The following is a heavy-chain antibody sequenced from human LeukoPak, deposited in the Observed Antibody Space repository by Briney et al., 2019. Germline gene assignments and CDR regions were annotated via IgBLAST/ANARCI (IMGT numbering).Heavy chain of an antibody. J-gene: IGHJ4*02. CDR1: GFTFSDYY. V-gene: IGHV3-11*01. CDR2: ISSSGSTM. Sequence: PGGSLRLSCAASGFTFSDYYMSWLRQAPGKGLEWVSYISSSGSTMYYAVSVKGRFTISRDNAKNSLYLQMNSLRAEDTAVYYCAREYCSGGSCYRRTDYWGQGTLVTVSS. D-gene: IGHD2-15*01. CDR3: AREYCSGGSCYRRTDY.